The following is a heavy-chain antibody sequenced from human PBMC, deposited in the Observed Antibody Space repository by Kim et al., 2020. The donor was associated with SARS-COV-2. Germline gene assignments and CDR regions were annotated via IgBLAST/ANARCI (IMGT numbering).Heavy chain of an antibody. V-gene: IGHV4-39*01. CDR2: IHYSGST. J-gene: IGHJ4*02. CDR3: VRPRYYDSVWGSHYFDY. Sequence: SETLSLTCSVSGGSITRISNYWGWIRQPPGKVLEWIGSIHYSGSTYYNPSLKSQVTISLDKSKNQFSLRLSSVTAADTAVYYCVRPRYYDSVWGSHYFDYCGQGTLVTVSS. CDR1: GGSITRISNY. D-gene: IGHD3-16*01.